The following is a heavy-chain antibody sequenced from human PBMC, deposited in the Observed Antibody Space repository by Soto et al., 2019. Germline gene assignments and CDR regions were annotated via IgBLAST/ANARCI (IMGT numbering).Heavy chain of an antibody. J-gene: IGHJ4*02. CDR1: GYRFSFYV. V-gene: IGHV1-18*01. CDR3: ARDRLRGYDSSGFYS. Sequence: GASLKLSCKSSGYRFSFYVSNWVRQAPGQGLEWMGWINPSDGNRNFAQKFEDRVTMTTATSTNTVFLELRSLKSDDTAIYYCARDRLRGYDSSGFYSWGQGTMVTVSS. CDR2: INPSDGNR. D-gene: IGHD3-22*01.